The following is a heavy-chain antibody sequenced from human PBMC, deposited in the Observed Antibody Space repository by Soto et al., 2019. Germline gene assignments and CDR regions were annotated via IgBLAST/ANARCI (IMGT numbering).Heavy chain of an antibody. CDR1: GFTFDDYA. V-gene: IGHV3-9*01. Sequence: EVQLVESGGGLVQPGRSLRLSCAASGFTFDDYAMHWVRQAPGKGLEWVSGINWNSNKIAYAGSVKGRFTISRDNAKNSLYLQMNTLRAEDTALYYCAKDGSYYYGSGSYTFDYWGQGTLVTVSS. J-gene: IGHJ4*02. CDR3: AKDGSYYYGSGSYTFDY. D-gene: IGHD3-10*01. CDR2: INWNSNKI.